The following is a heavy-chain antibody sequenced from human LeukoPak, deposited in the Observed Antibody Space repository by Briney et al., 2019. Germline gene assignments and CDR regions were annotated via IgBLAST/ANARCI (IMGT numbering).Heavy chain of an antibody. V-gene: IGHV1-8*01. CDR1: GYTFTSYD. J-gene: IGHJ3*02. Sequence: ASVKVSCKASGYTFTSYDINWVRQATGQGLEWMGWMNPNSGNTGYAQKFQGRVTMTRNTSISTAYMELSRLRSDDTAVYYCARGPRYSSAPYGAFDIWGQGTMVTVSS. CDR3: ARGPRYSSAPYGAFDI. D-gene: IGHD6-19*01. CDR2: MNPNSGNT.